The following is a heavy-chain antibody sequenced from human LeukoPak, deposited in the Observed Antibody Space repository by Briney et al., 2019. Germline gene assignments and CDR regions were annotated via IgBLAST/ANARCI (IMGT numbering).Heavy chain of an antibody. J-gene: IGHJ4*02. Sequence: ASVKVSCKASGCTFTSYYMHWVRQAPGQELEWRGIINPSGGSTSYAQKFQGRVTMTRDTSTSTVYMELSSLRSEDMAVYYCARRRSGSYCYDYWGQGTLVTVSS. V-gene: IGHV1-46*01. D-gene: IGHD1-26*01. CDR3: ARRRSGSYCYDY. CDR2: INPSGGST. CDR1: GCTFTSYY.